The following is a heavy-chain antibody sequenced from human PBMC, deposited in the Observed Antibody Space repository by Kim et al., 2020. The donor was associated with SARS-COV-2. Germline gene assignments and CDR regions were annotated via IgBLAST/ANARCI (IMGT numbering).Heavy chain of an antibody. V-gene: IGHV3-11*03. Sequence: GGSLRLSCAASGFTFSDYYMSWIRQAPGKGLEWVSYISSSSSYTNYADSVKGRFTISRDNAKNSLYLQMNSLRAEDTAVYYCARWGAPNPSCSGGGCTTYWGQGALVTVSS. CDR1: GFTFSDYY. D-gene: IGHD2-15*01. J-gene: IGHJ4*02. CDR2: ISSSSSYT. CDR3: ARWGAPNPSCSGGGCTTY.